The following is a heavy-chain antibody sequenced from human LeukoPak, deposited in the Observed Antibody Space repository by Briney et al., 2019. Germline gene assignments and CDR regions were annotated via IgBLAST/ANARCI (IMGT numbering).Heavy chain of an antibody. Sequence: GGSLRLSCAASGFTVSSNYMSWVRQAPGKGLEWVSVIYSDGSTYYADSVEGRFTISRDNSKNTLYLRMNSLRAEDTAVYYCARRYDYGDHFDYWGQGTLVTVSS. CDR2: IYSDGST. CDR3: ARRYDYGDHFDY. CDR1: GFTVSSNY. V-gene: IGHV3-53*01. J-gene: IGHJ4*02. D-gene: IGHD4-17*01.